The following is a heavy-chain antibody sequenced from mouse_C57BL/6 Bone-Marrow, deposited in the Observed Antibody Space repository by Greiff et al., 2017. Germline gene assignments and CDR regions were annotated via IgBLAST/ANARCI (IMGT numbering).Heavy chain of an antibody. V-gene: IGHV1-81*01. J-gene: IGHJ2*01. Sequence: VQGVESGAELARPGASVKLSCKASGYTFTSYGISWVKQRTGQGLEWIGEIYPRSGNTYYNEKFKGKATLTADKSSSTAYMELRSLTSEDSAVYFCADYYRGYFDYWGQGTTLTVSS. D-gene: IGHD1-1*02. CDR2: IYPRSGNT. CDR3: ADYYRGYFDY. CDR1: GYTFTSYG.